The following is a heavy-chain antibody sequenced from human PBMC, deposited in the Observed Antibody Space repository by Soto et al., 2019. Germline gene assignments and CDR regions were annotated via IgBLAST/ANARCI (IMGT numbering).Heavy chain of an antibody. V-gene: IGHV3-30*03. D-gene: IGHD3-10*01. CDR1: GFPFTSYG. CDR2: ISYDGSNK. CDR3: VGGQYYFDD. J-gene: IGHJ4*02. Sequence: QVQLVESGGGVVQPGRSLRLSCAASGFPFTSYGMHWVREGPGRGLEWLAVISYDGSNKFYADSVKGRFTISRDNSKNTLYLQMNSLRPEDTALYHCVGGQYYFDDRGQGTLVIVSS.